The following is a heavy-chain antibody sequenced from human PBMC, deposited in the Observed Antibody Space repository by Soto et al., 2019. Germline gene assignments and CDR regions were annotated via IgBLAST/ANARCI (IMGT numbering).Heavy chain of an antibody. CDR3: ASTPGYYYGMDV. CDR1: GGTFSSYA. V-gene: IGHV1-69*06. J-gene: IGHJ6*02. CDR2: IIPIFGTT. Sequence: SVKVSCKASGGTFSSYAISWVRQAPGQGLEWMGGIIPIFGTTNYAQKFQGRVTITADKSTSTAYKELISLRSEDTAVYYCASTPGYYYGMDVWGQGTTVTVSS.